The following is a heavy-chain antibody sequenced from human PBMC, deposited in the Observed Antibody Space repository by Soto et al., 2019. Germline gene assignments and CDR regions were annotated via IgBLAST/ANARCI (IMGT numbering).Heavy chain of an antibody. CDR1: GGSFSDYA. CDR2: IIPIFNTA. V-gene: IGHV1-69*06. CDR3: ARGLVVPAGIRYYYYGMDV. Sequence: FSLKVSCKASGGSFSDYASGWVRLAPGQGLEWMGGIIPIFNTANYAQKFQGRVTITADKSTSTAYMELSSLRSEDTAVYYCARGLVVPAGIRYYYYGMDVWGQGTTVTVSS. D-gene: IGHD2-2*01. J-gene: IGHJ6*02.